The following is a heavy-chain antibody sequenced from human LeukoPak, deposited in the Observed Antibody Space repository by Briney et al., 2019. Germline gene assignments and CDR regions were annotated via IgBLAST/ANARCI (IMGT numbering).Heavy chain of an antibody. CDR1: GYTFTGYY. Sequence: ASVKVSCKASGYTFTGYYMHWVRQAPGQGLEWMGRINPNSGGTNYAQKFQGRVSMTRDTSISTAYMELCRLRSDDTAVYYCARWSLGGGYAIDYWGQGTLVTVSS. V-gene: IGHV1-2*06. CDR3: ARWSLGGGYAIDY. CDR2: INPNSGGT. D-gene: IGHD5-12*01. J-gene: IGHJ4*02.